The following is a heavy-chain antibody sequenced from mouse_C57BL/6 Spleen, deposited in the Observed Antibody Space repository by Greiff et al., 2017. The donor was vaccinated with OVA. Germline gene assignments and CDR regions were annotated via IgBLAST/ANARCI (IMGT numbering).Heavy chain of an antibody. CDR3: AREDWDY. CDR1: GYTFTSYW. J-gene: IGHJ2*01. Sequence: QVQLQQSGAELAKPGASVKLSCKASGYTFTSYWMHWVKQRPGQGLEWIGYINPSSGYTKYNQKFKDKATLTEDKSSSTAYMQLSSLTYEDAADYYCAREDWDYWGKGTTLTVSS. D-gene: IGHD4-1*01. V-gene: IGHV1-7*01. CDR2: INPSSGYT.